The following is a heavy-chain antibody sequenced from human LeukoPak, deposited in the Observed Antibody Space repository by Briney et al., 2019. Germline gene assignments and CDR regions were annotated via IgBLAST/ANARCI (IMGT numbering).Heavy chain of an antibody. CDR1: GGSISSGGYY. D-gene: IGHD2-2*01. Sequence: SQTLSLTCTVSGGSISSGGYYWSWIRQHPGEGLEWIGYIYYSGSTYYNPSLKSRVTISVDTSKNQFSLKLSSVTAADTAVYYCARAGSSTSWVWFDPWGQGTLVTVSS. V-gene: IGHV4-31*03. CDR2: IYYSGST. CDR3: ARAGSSTSWVWFDP. J-gene: IGHJ5*02.